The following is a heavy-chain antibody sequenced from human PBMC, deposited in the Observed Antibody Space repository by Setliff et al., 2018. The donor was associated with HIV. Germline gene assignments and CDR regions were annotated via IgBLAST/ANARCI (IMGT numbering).Heavy chain of an antibody. CDR2: IYYSGST. D-gene: IGHD6-13*01. CDR1: GYSLTSGYY. CDR3: ARVGGRGGSSWYLGTKMGRKYGMDV. V-gene: IGHV4-38-2*01. J-gene: IGHJ6*02. Sequence: PSETLSLTCGVSGYSLTSGYYWGWIRQPPGKGLEWIGSIYYSGSTYYNPSLKSRVTISVDTSKNQFSLKLSSVTAADTAVYYCARVGGRGGSSWYLGTKMGRKYGMDVWGQGTTVTVS.